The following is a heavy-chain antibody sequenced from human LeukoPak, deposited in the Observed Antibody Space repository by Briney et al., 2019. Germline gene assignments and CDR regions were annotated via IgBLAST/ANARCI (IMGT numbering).Heavy chain of an antibody. V-gene: IGHV1-2*02. CDR1: GYTFTGYY. Sequence: ASVKVSCKASGYTFTGYYMHWVRQAPGQGLEWMGWINPNSGGTNYAQKLQGRVTMTRDTPISTAYMELSRLRSDDTAVYYCAREGRLIAARPGVDYWGQGTLVTVSS. CDR3: AREGRLIAARPGVDY. D-gene: IGHD6-6*01. J-gene: IGHJ4*02. CDR2: INPNSGGT.